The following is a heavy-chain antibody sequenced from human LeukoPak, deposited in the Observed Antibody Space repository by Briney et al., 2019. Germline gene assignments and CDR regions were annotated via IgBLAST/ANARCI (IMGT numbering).Heavy chain of an antibody. D-gene: IGHD6-13*01. Sequence: GASVKVSCKASGYTFTSYAMNWVRQAPGQGLEWMGWINTNTGNPTYAQGFTGRFVFSLDTSVSTAYLQISSLKAEDTAVYYCARDRGSSWSESYNWFDPWGQGTLVTVSS. CDR1: GYTFTSYA. CDR2: INTNTGNP. J-gene: IGHJ5*02. CDR3: ARDRGSSWSESYNWFDP. V-gene: IGHV7-4-1*02.